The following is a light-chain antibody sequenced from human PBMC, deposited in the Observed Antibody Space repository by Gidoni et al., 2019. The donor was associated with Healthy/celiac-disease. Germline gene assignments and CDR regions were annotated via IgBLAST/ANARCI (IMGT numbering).Light chain of an antibody. CDR1: LSVSSY. J-gene: IGKJ3*01. CDR3: HRRCNWLFT. CDR2: DAS. Sequence: IVLKQSPATLSLSPGERATLSCRASLSVSSYLAWYQQEPGQAPRLLVDDASNRATGIPARVSGSGSGSAFTLTIISLEPEDFAVYYCHRRCNWLFTFGPGTKVEIK. V-gene: IGKV3-11*01.